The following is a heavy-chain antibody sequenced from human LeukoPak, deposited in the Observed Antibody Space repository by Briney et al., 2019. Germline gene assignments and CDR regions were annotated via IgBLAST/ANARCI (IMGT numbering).Heavy chain of an antibody. D-gene: IGHD6-19*01. V-gene: IGHV3-23*01. CDR2: IFGSGGSA. CDR3: GKTTTGYSSGRYPAWPVDY. CDR1: RFAFSTYA. Sequence: GGSLRLSCAVSRFAFSTYAMYWVRQAPGKGLEWVSGIFGSGGSAHYADSMKGRFTISRDNSKNTVYLQMNSLRAEDTAVYYCGKTTTGYSSGRYPAWPVDYWGQGTLVTVSS. J-gene: IGHJ4*02.